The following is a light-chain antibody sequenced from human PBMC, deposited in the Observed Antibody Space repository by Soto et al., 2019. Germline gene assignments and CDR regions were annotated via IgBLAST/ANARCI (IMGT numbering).Light chain of an antibody. CDR1: QSVDSNY. J-gene: IGKJ1*01. Sequence: EIVLTQSPGTLSLSPGERATLSCRASQSVDSNYLAWYQQKPGQAPRLLIYGVSSRATGIPDRFSGSGSGTDFALTISRPEPEDFAVYYCQQYGSSPPWTFGQGTKVDIK. CDR2: GVS. CDR3: QQYGSSPPWT. V-gene: IGKV3-20*01.